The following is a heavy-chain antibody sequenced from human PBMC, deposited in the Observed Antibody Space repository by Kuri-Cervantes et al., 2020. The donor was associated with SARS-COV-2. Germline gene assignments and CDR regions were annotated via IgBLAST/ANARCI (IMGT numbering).Heavy chain of an antibody. D-gene: IGHD1-1*01. Sequence: GESLKTSFAASGFTFSSYGLSWVRQAPGKGLEWVSAISGSGGSTYYADSVKGRFTISRDNSKNSLSLQMNSLNTEDTAVYYCTGTTGTTMDPPYYYYGMDVWGQGTTVTVSS. J-gene: IGHJ6*02. CDR2: ISGSGGST. CDR3: TGTTGTTMDPPYYYYGMDV. V-gene: IGHV3-23*01. CDR1: GFTFSSYG.